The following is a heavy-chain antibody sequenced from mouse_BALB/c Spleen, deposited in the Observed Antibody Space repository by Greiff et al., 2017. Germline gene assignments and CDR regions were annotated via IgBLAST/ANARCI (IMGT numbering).Heavy chain of an antibody. CDR2: ISSGGST. J-gene: IGHJ3*01. CDR1: GFTFSSYA. Sequence: EVKLVESGGGLVKPGGSLKLSCAASGFTFSSYAMSWVRQTPEKRLEWVASISSGGSTYYPDSVKGRFTISRDNARNILYLQMSSLRSEDTAMYYCAKEAWFAYWGQGTLVTVSA. V-gene: IGHV5-6-5*01. CDR3: AKEAWFAY.